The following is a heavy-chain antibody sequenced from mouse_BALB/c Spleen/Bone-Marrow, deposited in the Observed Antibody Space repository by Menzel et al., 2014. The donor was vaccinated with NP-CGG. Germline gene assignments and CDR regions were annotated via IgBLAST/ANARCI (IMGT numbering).Heavy chain of an antibody. D-gene: IGHD1-1*01. CDR2: INNNGGST. CDR1: GFTFSSYG. Sequence: EVKLMESGGGLVQPGGSLKLSYVASGFTFSSYGMSWVRQTPDKRLELVATINNNGGSTYYPDSVKGQFTISRDNAKNTLYLQMSSLKSEDTAMYYCARVYGWYLDVWGAGTTVTVSS. CDR3: ARVYGWYLDV. V-gene: IGHV5-6-3*01. J-gene: IGHJ1*01.